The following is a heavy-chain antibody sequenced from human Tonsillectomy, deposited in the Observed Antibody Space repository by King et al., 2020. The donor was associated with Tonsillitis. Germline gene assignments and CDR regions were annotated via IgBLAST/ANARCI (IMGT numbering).Heavy chain of an antibody. V-gene: IGHV4-39*01. CDR1: GASIRSSHDY. CDR2: IYYSGST. CDR3: ARPNVETAMAYDY. J-gene: IGHJ4*02. D-gene: IGHD5-18*01. Sequence: LQLQESGPGLVKPSETLSLICSVSGASIRSSHDYWGWIRQPPGKGLEWIGSIYYSGSTYYNTSLKSRVTISIDTSKNQFSLKLSSVTAADPAVYYCARPNVETAMAYDYWGQGTLVTVSS.